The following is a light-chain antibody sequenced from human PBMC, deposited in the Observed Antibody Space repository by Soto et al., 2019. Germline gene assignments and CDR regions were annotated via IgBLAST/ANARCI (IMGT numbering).Light chain of an antibody. J-gene: IGKJ1*01. CDR1: QRVSSNS. Sequence: EIVLTQSPGTLSLSPGERATLSCRASQRVSSNSLAWYQQKPGQAPRIVIYGASSRATGIPDRFSGSGSGTDFTLTISRLEPEDFAVYYCQQYGSSPRTFVQGTKVEIK. CDR3: QQYGSSPRT. CDR2: GAS. V-gene: IGKV3-20*01.